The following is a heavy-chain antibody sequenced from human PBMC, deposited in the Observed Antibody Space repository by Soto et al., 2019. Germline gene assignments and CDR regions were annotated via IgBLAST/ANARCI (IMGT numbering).Heavy chain of an antibody. Sequence: QVQLQESGPGLVKPSETLSLTCTVSGGSISSYYWCWIPQPPGQGLEWVGYIYYRGSTNSNPSLKGRGNISVDTSKNQSSLKLSSVTAAATAVYYCARHKRRVAFDLWGQGTMVTVSS. J-gene: IGHJ3*01. CDR1: GGSISSYY. V-gene: IGHV4-59*08. CDR2: IYYRGST. D-gene: IGHD6-13*01. CDR3: ARHKRRVAFDL.